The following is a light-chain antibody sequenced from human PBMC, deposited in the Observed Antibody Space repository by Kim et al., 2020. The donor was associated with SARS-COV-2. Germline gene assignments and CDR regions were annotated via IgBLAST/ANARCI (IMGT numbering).Light chain of an antibody. Sequence: RATISCKSSQSVLHSAHNWNYLAWYRQKPGQPPELLIYWASTRESWVPDRISGSWSGADFTLTISSLQAEDVAVYYCHQYYATPHTFGQGTKLEI. J-gene: IGKJ2*01. V-gene: IGKV4-1*01. CDR1: QSVLHSAHNWNY. CDR2: WAS. CDR3: HQYYATPHT.